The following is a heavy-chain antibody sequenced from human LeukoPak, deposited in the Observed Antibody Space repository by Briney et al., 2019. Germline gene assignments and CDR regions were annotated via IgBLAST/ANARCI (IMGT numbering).Heavy chain of an antibody. J-gene: IGHJ4*02. V-gene: IGHV4-59*01. CDR1: GGSISSYY. D-gene: IGHD3-10*01. Sequence: PSETLSLTCTVSGGSISSYYWSWIRQPPGKGLEWIGYIYYSGSTNYNPSLKSRVTISVDTSKNQFSLKLSSLTAADTAVYYCARNKFGESTFDYWGQGTLVTVSS. CDR3: ARNKFGESTFDY. CDR2: IYYSGST.